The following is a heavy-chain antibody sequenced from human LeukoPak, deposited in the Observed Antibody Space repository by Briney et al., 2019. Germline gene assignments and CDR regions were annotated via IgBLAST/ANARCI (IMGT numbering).Heavy chain of an antibody. V-gene: IGHV4-34*01. Sequence: SETLSLTCAVYGGPFSGYLWSWIRQPPGEGLEWIGEINHSGTTNYNLSLKSRVSMSVDTSKKQFSLKMSSVTAADTAMYYCARGFHLNYDIVTGYYRYGAFDIWGQGTTVTVSS. CDR1: GGPFSGYL. CDR3: ARGFHLNYDIVTGYYRYGAFDI. CDR2: INHSGTT. J-gene: IGHJ3*02. D-gene: IGHD3-9*01.